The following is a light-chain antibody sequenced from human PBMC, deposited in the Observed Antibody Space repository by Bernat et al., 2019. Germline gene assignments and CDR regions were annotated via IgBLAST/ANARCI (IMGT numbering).Light chain of an antibody. CDR2: QVI. J-gene: IGLJ2*01. V-gene: IGLV2-23*02. Sequence: QSALTQPASVSGSPGQSIAISCTGTSSDVGGYNLVSWFQQQPGKVPKLLIYQVIQRPSGVSDRFSGSKSGNTAYLTISGLQADDEADYYCCSYAGGSALVFGGGTKLTVL. CDR3: CSYAGGSALV. CDR1: SSDVGGYNL.